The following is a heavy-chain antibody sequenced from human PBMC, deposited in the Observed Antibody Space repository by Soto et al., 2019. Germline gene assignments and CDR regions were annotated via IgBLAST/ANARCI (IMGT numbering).Heavy chain of an antibody. CDR1: GDSVSSKTAA. D-gene: IGHD6-13*01. Sequence: SQTLSLTCAISGDSVSSKTAAWNWIRQSPSRGLEWLGRTYFRSKWYNDYAISVKSRITINPDTSKNQFSLNVISVTAADTAVYYCRRSSRYSTDVWGQGTTVTVSS. V-gene: IGHV6-1*01. J-gene: IGHJ6*02. CDR2: TYFRSKWYN. CDR3: RRSSRYSTDV.